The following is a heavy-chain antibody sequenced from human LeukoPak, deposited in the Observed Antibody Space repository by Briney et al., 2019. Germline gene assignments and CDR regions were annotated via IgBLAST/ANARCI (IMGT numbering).Heavy chain of an antibody. J-gene: IGHJ3*02. D-gene: IGHD4-17*01. CDR1: GGTFSSYA. Sequence: GASVKVSCKGSGGTFSSYAISWVRQAPGQGLEWMGGIIPIFGTANYAQKFQGRVTITSEEYMSAASVEMSILRSEATAVYYCARDQNDYGDYEDAFDIWGQGTMVTVSS. CDR3: ARDQNDYGDYEDAFDI. CDR2: IIPIFGTA. V-gene: IGHV1-69*13.